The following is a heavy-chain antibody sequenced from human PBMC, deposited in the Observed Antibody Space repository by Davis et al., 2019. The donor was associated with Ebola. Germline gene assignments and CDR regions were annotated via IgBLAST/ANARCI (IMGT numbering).Heavy chain of an antibody. CDR1: GGSISSSGYY. D-gene: IGHD1-1*01. Sequence: SETLSLTCTVSGGSISSSGYYWSWIRQPPGKGLEWIGEINHSGSTNYNPSLKSRVTISVDTSKNQFSLKLSSVTAADTAVYYCAREVLHAFDIWGQGTMVTVSS. J-gene: IGHJ3*02. V-gene: IGHV4-39*07. CDR3: AREVLHAFDI. CDR2: INHSGST.